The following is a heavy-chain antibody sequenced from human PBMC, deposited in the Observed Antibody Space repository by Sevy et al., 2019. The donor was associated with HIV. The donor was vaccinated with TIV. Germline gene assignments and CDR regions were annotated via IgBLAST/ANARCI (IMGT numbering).Heavy chain of an antibody. D-gene: IGHD6-19*01. Sequence: ASVKVSCKASGGTFSSYAISCVRQAPGQGLEWMGGIIPIFGTANNAQKFQGRVTITADESTSTAYMELSSLRSEDTAVYYCARDLYSSGLTDAFDIWGQGTMVTVSS. CDR3: ARDLYSSGLTDAFDI. CDR1: GGTFSSYA. V-gene: IGHV1-69*13. CDR2: IIPIFGTA. J-gene: IGHJ3*02.